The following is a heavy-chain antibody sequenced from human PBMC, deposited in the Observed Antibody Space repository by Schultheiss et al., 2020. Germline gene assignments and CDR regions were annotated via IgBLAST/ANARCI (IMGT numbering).Heavy chain of an antibody. Sequence: SETLSLTCTVSGGSISSSSYYWGWIRQPPGKGLEWIGEINRNTNYNPSLKSRVTISVDTSKNQFSLKLSSVTAADTAVFYCARVLTYSYGSGRRYYHSGMDVWGQGTTVNVSS. D-gene: IGHD3-10*01. CDR2: INRNT. CDR3: ARVLTYSYGSGRRYYHSGMDV. V-gene: IGHV4-39*07. CDR1: GGSISSSSYY. J-gene: IGHJ6*02.